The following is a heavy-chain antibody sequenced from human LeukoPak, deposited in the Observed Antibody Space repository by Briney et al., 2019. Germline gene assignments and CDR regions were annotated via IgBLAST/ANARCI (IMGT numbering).Heavy chain of an antibody. D-gene: IGHD3-16*01. CDR3: ARHAMITFGGRGGEFDY. CDR1: GGSISSSSYY. Sequence: PSETLSLTCTVSGGSISSSSYYWGWIRQPPGKGLEWIGSIYYSGSTYYNPSLKSRVTISVDTSKNQFSLKLSSVTAADTAVYYCARHAMITFGGRGGEFDYWGQGTLVTVSS. J-gene: IGHJ4*02. V-gene: IGHV4-39*01. CDR2: IYYSGST.